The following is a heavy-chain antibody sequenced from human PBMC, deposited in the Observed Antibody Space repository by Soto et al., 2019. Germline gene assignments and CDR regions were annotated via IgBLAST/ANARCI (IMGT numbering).Heavy chain of an antibody. Sequence: GEALKISCKGSGYSFTSYWIGWVRQMPGKGLEWMGIIYPGDSDTRYSPSFQGQVTISADKSISTAYLQWSSLKASDTAMYYCASQTYYYDSSGYDDAFDIWGQETMVTVSS. CDR2: IYPGDSDT. J-gene: IGHJ3*02. V-gene: IGHV5-51*01. CDR3: ASQTYYYDSSGYDDAFDI. D-gene: IGHD3-22*01. CDR1: GYSFTSYW.